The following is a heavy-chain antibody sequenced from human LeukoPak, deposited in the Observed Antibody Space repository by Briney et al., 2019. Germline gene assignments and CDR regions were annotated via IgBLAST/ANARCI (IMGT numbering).Heavy chain of an antibody. CDR2: IYTSGST. V-gene: IGHV4-4*07. D-gene: IGHD3-10*01. Sequence: SETLSLTCTVSGGSISSYYWSWIRQPAGKGLEWIGRIYTSGSTNYNPSLKSRVTMSVDTSKNQFSLKLSSVTAADTAVYYYARDLLRFGELAGWFDPWGQGTLVTVSS. CDR3: ARDLLRFGELAGWFDP. J-gene: IGHJ5*02. CDR1: GGSISSYY.